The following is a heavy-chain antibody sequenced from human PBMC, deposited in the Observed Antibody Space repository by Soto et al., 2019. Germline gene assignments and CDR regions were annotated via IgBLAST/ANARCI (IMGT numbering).Heavy chain of an antibody. J-gene: IGHJ4*02. CDR1: GGSFSGYY. CDR3: ARPVAGSPYYFDY. D-gene: IGHD6-19*01. CDR2: INHSGST. Sequence: LSLTCAVYGGSFSGYYWSWIRQPPGKGLEWIGEINHSGSTNYNPSLKSRVTISVDTSKNQFSLKLSSVTAADTAVYYCARPVAGSPYYFDYWGQGTLVTVSS. V-gene: IGHV4-34*01.